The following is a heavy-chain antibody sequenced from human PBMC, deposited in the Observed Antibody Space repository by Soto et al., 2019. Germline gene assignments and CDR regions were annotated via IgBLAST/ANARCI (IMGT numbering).Heavy chain of an antibody. CDR2: ISGSGGST. CDR1: GFTSSSYA. CDR3: AKDRTITMIVVPHAFDI. V-gene: IGHV3-23*01. J-gene: IGHJ3*02. Sequence: GGSLRLSCAASGFTSSSYAMSWDRQAPEKGLEWVSGISGSGGSTYYADSVKGRFTISRDNSKNTLYLQMISLRAEDTAVYYCAKDRTITMIVVPHAFDIWGRGPMVTVS. D-gene: IGHD3-22*01.